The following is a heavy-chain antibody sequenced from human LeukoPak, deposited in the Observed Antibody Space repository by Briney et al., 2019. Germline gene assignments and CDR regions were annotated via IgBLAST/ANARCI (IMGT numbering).Heavy chain of an antibody. CDR2: ITSDGSLT. CDR3: ATDWNSTPDH. J-gene: IGHJ4*02. V-gene: IGHV3-74*01. Sequence: GGSLRLSCASSASTFSLSWMHWFRQAPGKGLVWVSRITSDGSLTSYADSVKGRFTISRDNAKKTLYLQMNSLRADDTAVYYCATDWNSTPDHWGQGTVVTVSS. CDR1: ASTFSLSW. D-gene: IGHD1-7*01.